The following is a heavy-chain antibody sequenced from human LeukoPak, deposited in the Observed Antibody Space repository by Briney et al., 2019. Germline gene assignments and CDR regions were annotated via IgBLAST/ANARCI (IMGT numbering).Heavy chain of an antibody. CDR3: ARGQQLVRSDY. CDR1: GGSISTYY. CDR2: IYYSGST. V-gene: IGHV4-59*12. J-gene: IGHJ4*02. Sequence: SETLSLTCTVSGGSISTYYWSWIRQSPGKGLEWIGYIYYSGSTYYNPSLKSRVTISVDTSKNQFSLKLSSVTAADTAVYYCARGQQLVRSDYWGQGTLVTVSS. D-gene: IGHD6-13*01.